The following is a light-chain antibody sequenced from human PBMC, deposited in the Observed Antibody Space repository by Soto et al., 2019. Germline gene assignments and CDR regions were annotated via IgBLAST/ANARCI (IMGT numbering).Light chain of an antibody. V-gene: IGKV1-8*01. CDR3: QQYYSYPAT. CDR2: AAS. J-gene: IGKJ5*01. Sequence: AIRMTQSPSSFSASTGDRVTITCRASQGISSYLAWYQQKPGKAPKLLIYAASTLQSGVPSRFSGSGSGTDFILTISCLQSEDFATYYCQQYYSYPATFGQGTRLEIK. CDR1: QGISSY.